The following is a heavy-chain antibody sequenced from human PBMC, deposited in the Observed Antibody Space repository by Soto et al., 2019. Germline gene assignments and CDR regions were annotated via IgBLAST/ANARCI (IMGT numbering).Heavy chain of an antibody. J-gene: IGHJ6*02. CDR3: AKLPCRGRLSRTDV. CDR2: ISGSGGST. V-gene: IGHV3-23*01. Sequence: GGPLSLFWPASGFTSRRHAMCWVRHSPAEGLEWVSAISGSGGSTYYADSVKGRYNITRDNPKNTRYLQMNSRRAEDTAVYYCAKLPCRGRLSRTDVWRPGTTATVYS. CDR1: GFTSRRHA. D-gene: IGHD1-26*01.